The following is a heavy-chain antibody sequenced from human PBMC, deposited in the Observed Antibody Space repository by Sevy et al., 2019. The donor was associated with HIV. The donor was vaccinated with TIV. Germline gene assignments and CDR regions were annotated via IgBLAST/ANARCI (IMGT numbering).Heavy chain of an antibody. CDR3: AVARWYDDFDY. CDR1: GLIFSSYA. CDR2: ISYDGSSE. J-gene: IGHJ4*02. Sequence: GGSLRLSCAASGLIFSSYAMHWVRQAPGKGLEWVAVISYDGSSEYYAGSVKGRFTISRDNSKNTLYLQMNSLRAEDTAVYYCAVARWYDDFDYWGQGTLVTVSS. V-gene: IGHV3-30*03. D-gene: IGHD1-20*01.